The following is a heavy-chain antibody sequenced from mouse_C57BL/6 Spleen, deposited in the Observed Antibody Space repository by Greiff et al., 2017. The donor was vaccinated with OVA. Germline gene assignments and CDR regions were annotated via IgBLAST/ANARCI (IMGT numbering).Heavy chain of an antibody. CDR1: GYTFTSYW. J-gene: IGHJ4*01. Sequence: QVQLQQPGAELVMPGASVKLSCKASGYTFTSYWMHWVKQRPGQGLEWIGEIDPSDSYTNYNQKFKGKSTLPVDKSSSTAYMQLSSLTSEDSAVYYCARRFITTVEGDYYAMDYWGQGTSVTVSS. CDR3: ARRFITTVEGDYYAMDY. D-gene: IGHD1-1*01. V-gene: IGHV1-69*01. CDR2: IDPSDSYT.